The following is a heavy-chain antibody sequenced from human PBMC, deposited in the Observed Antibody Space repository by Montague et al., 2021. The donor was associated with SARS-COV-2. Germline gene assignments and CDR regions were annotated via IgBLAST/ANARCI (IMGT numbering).Heavy chain of an antibody. J-gene: IGHJ4*02. Sequence: SETLSLTCTVSGGSISSSSYYWGWIRQPPGKGPEWIGSIYYSGSTYYTPSITRRVTISVDTSKNQFSLKLSSVTAADTSVYYCARHGNTRSARRVVVIGYLDYWGQGTLVTVSS. D-gene: IGHD3-22*01. CDR1: GGSISSSSYY. CDR3: ARHGNTRSARRVVVIGYLDY. V-gene: IGHV4-39*01. CDR2: IYYSGST.